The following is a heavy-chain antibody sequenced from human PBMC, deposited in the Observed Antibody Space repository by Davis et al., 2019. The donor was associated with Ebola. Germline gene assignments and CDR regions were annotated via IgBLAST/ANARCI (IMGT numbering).Heavy chain of an antibody. D-gene: IGHD4-11*01. CDR2: IIPIFGVA. V-gene: IGHV1-69*13. CDR1: GGTFSSYA. J-gene: IGHJ4*02. Sequence: SVKVSCKASGGTFSSYASSWVRQAPGQGPEWMGGIIPIFGVANYAQKFQGRVTITADESTNTAYMELSSLRSEDTAVYYCARGSLGDYSNYGLVDWGQGTLVTVSS. CDR3: ARGSLGDYSNYGLVD.